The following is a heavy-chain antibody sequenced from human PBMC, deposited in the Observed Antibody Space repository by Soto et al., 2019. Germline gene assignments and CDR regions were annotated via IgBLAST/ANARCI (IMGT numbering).Heavy chain of an antibody. Sequence: GGSLRLSCAASGFTFSDYYMSWIRQAPGKGLEWVSYISSSGSTIYYADSVKGRFTISRDNAKNSLYLQMNSLRAEDTAVYYCARDLGLHLGELSLRARPNDYWGQGTLVTVSS. CDR1: GFTFSDYY. J-gene: IGHJ4*02. V-gene: IGHV3-11*01. CDR3: ARDLGLHLGELSLRARPNDY. CDR2: ISSSGSTI. D-gene: IGHD3-16*02.